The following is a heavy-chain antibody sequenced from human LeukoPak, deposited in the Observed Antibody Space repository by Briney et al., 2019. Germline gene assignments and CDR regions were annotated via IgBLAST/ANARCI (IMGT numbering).Heavy chain of an antibody. V-gene: IGHV4-34*01. D-gene: IGHD5-18*01. Sequence: SETLSLTCAVYGGSFSGYYWSWIRQPPGKGLEWIGEINHSGSTNYNPSLKSRVTISVDTSKNQFSLKLSSVTAADTAVYYCARSPVGDTAMVYDYWGQGTLVTVSS. J-gene: IGHJ4*02. CDR2: INHSGST. CDR1: GGSFSGYY. CDR3: ARSPVGDTAMVYDY.